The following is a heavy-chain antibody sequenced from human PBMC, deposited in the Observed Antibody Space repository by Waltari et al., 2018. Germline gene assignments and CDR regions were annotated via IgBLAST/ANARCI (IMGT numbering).Heavy chain of an antibody. J-gene: IGHJ6*03. V-gene: IGHV1-69*08. CDR3: AREVSSSWYDYYYYMDV. CDR2: IIPILGIA. D-gene: IGHD6-13*01. Sequence: QVQLVQSGAEVKKPGSSVKVSCKASGGTFSSYTISWVRQAPGQGLEWMGRIIPILGIANYAQKFQGRGTITADKSTSTAYMELSSLRSEDTAVYYCAREVSSSWYDYYYYMDVWGKGTTVTVSS. CDR1: GGTFSSYT.